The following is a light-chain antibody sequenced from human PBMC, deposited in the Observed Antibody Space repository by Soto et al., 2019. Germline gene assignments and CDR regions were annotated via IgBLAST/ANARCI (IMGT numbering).Light chain of an antibody. V-gene: IGKV3-20*01. Sequence: EIVLTQSPGTLSLSPGERATLSCRASQSVSSSYLAWYQQKRGQAPRLLIYGESSRATDIPDRFSGSGSGTDFSLTVSRLEREDFAVYFCQRYGSAPTPFGQGNKVEIK. CDR1: QSVSSSY. J-gene: IGKJ2*01. CDR2: GES. CDR3: QRYGSAPTP.